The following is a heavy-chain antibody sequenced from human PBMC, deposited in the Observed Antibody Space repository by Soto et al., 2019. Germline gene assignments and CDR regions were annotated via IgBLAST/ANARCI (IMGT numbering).Heavy chain of an antibody. D-gene: IGHD2-2*01. Sequence: PGGSLRLSCAASGFTFSSYAMSWVRQAPGKGLEWVSAISGSGGSTYYADSVKGRFTISRDNSKNTLYLQMNSLRAEDTAVYYCARDCSSTSCYSLPTGPWGQGTMVTVSS. CDR1: GFTFSSYA. V-gene: IGHV3-23*01. CDR3: ARDCSSTSCYSLPTGP. J-gene: IGHJ5*02. CDR2: ISGSGGST.